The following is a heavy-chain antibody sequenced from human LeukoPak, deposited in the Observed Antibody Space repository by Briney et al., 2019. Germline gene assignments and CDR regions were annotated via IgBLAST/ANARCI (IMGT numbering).Heavy chain of an antibody. CDR3: ARSYSSSRGTFDY. CDR2: ITSSSSYI. Sequence: GGSQRLFCPASGFTCGSYSRNWVRQAPGKGLEWVSSITSSSSYIYYADSVKGRFTISRDNAKNSMYLQMNSLRAEDTAVYYCARSYSSSRGTFDYWGQGTLVTVSS. V-gene: IGHV3-21*01. D-gene: IGHD6-6*01. J-gene: IGHJ4*02. CDR1: GFTCGSYS.